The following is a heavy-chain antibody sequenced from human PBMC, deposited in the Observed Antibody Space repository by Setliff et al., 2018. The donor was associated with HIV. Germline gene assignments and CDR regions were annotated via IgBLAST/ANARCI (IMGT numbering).Heavy chain of an antibody. CDR2: IRGNGVDR. Sequence: GGSLRLSCAVSGFMFSNYAMNWVRQGPGRELEWVSAIRGNGVDRFYTDSVRGRFTISRDNSKNTLYLQMSSLRADDTAIYYCARASYYYDSSGWVDYWGQGTLVTVSS. V-gene: IGHV3-23*01. CDR3: ARASYYYDSSGWVDY. J-gene: IGHJ4*02. D-gene: IGHD3-22*01. CDR1: GFMFSNYA.